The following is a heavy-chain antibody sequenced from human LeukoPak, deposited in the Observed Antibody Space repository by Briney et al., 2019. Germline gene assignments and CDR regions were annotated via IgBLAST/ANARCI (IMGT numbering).Heavy chain of an antibody. V-gene: IGHV3-21*01. J-gene: IGHJ5*02. Sequence: GGSLRLSCAASGFSFSFSSMNWVRQAPGKGLEWVSSINSGSDHKHYAGSVKGRFTVSRDNAKNSLYLQMNSLRVGDTAVYYCVRIPNGANFPNWFDPWGQGTLVTVSS. D-gene: IGHD4/OR15-4a*01. CDR3: VRIPNGANFPNWFDP. CDR2: INSGSDHK. CDR1: GFSFSFSS.